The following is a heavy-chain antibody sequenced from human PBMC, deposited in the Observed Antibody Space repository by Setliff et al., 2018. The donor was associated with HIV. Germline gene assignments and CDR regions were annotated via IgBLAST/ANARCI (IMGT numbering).Heavy chain of an antibody. CDR3: ARVLDPGIAVATHAFDI. D-gene: IGHD6-19*01. Sequence: ASVKVSCKASGYTFTGHYLHWVRQAPGQGLEWLGWVNPNSGDASYAQNFQGRVTMTRDTSINAAYMELRGLRSDDTAVYYCARVLDPGIAVATHAFDIWGQGTMVTVSS. CDR1: GYTFTGHY. CDR2: VNPNSGDA. V-gene: IGHV1-2*02. J-gene: IGHJ3*02.